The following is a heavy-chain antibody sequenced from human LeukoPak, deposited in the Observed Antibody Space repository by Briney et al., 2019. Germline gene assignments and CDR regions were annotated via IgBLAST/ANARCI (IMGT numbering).Heavy chain of an antibody. D-gene: IGHD3-22*01. Sequence: GGSLRLSCAASGFTFSIYAMSWVRQAPGKGLEWVSAISGSGGSTYYADSVKGRFTISRDNSKNTLYLQMNSLRAEDTAVYYCAKDGGLYYYDSSGYYPPSDYWGQGTLVTVSS. CDR3: AKDGGLYYYDSSGYYPPSDY. J-gene: IGHJ4*02. CDR1: GFTFSIYA. V-gene: IGHV3-23*01. CDR2: ISGSGGST.